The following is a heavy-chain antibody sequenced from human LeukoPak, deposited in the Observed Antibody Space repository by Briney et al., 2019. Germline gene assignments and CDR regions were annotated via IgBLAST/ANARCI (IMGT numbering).Heavy chain of an antibody. CDR1: GGSISSYY. D-gene: IGHD3-3*01. V-gene: IGHV4-59*01. J-gene: IGHJ3*02. CDR2: IYYSGST. Sequence: SETLSLTCTVSGGSISSYYWSWIRQPPGKGLEWIGYIYYSGSTNYNPSLKSRVTISVDTSKNQFSLKLSSVTAADTAVYYCARGDAITIFAPFDIWGRGTMVTVSS. CDR3: ARGDAITIFAPFDI.